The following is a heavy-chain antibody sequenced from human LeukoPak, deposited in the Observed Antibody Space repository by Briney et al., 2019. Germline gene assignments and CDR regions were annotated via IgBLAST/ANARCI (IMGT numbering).Heavy chain of an antibody. J-gene: IGHJ4*02. CDR1: GGTFSSYA. CDR2: IIPIFGTA. Sequence: ASVKVSCKASGGTFSSYAISWVRQAPGQGLEWMGGIIPIFGTANYAQKFQGRVTITADESTSTAYMELSSLRSEDTAVYYCARDYWDDSSGYYIFDYWGQGTLVTVSS. V-gene: IGHV1-69*13. D-gene: IGHD3-22*01. CDR3: ARDYWDDSSGYYIFDY.